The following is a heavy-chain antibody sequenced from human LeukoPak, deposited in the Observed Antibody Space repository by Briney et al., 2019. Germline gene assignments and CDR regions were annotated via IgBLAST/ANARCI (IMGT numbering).Heavy chain of an antibody. Sequence: GGSLRLSCAASGFTFSTYVMHWVRQAPGKGLEWVSAISGSGGSTYYADSVKGRFTISRDNSKNTLYLQMNSLRAEDTAVYYCAKGHGIAARPRQFDYWGQGTLVTVSS. D-gene: IGHD6-6*01. CDR1: GFTFSTYV. CDR3: AKGHGIAARPRQFDY. J-gene: IGHJ4*02. CDR2: ISGSGGST. V-gene: IGHV3-23*01.